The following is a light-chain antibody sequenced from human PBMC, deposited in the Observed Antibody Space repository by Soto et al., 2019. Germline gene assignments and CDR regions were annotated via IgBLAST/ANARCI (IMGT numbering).Light chain of an antibody. CDR3: QQYQERPYT. J-gene: IGKJ2*01. CDR1: QSVSSL. Sequence: TVLTQSPATLSVSPGERVTLSCRATQSVSSLLAWYQQRPRQAPKLLIYDTSTRATGVPARFSGSGSGTDFSLTISSLQSEDFAVYYCQQYQERPYTFGPGTKVEIK. CDR2: DTS. V-gene: IGKV3-15*01.